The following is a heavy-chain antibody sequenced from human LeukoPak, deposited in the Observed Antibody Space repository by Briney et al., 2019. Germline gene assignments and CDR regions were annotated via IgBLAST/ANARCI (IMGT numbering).Heavy chain of an antibody. D-gene: IGHD4-17*01. Sequence: PSETLSLTCSVSGGSVTSGPNYWNWIRRPAGKGLEWIGRIQTSGRVNYNPSLKSRVTVYLGTPKNLVSLRLTSVTAADTAVYYCARDRGNGDSGDYFDSGGEGTQVTVSS. J-gene: IGHJ4*02. CDR2: IQTSGRV. CDR1: GGSVTSGPNY. CDR3: ARDRGNGDSGDYFDS. V-gene: IGHV4-61*02.